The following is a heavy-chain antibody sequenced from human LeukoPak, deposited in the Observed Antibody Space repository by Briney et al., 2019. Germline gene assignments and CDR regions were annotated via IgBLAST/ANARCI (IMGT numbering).Heavy chain of an antibody. D-gene: IGHD6-19*01. CDR1: GYTCTSYG. CDR2: ISAYNGNT. Sequence: ASVKVSCKASGYTCTSYGISWVRQASGQGLEWMGWISAYNGNTNYAQKLQGRVTMTTDTSTSTAYMELRSLRSDDTAVYYCARDLRPEIWYSSGWYTPAPLDYWGQGTLVTVSS. V-gene: IGHV1-18*01. CDR3: ARDLRPEIWYSSGWYTPAPLDY. J-gene: IGHJ4*02.